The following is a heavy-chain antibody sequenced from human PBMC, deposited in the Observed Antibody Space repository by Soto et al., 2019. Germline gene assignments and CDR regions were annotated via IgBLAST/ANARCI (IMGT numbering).Heavy chain of an antibody. J-gene: IGHJ6*02. CDR3: ARGPLVRVDYYYGMDV. D-gene: IGHD6-13*01. Sequence: PGGSLRLSCAASGFSVSGNYMSWVRQAPGKGLEWVSLIYTDDTTYYADSVKGRFTISRDNSKNTLYLQMNSLRAEDTAVYYCARGPLVRVDYYYGMDVWGQGATVPSP. CDR2: IYTDDTT. CDR1: GFSVSGNY. V-gene: IGHV3-53*01.